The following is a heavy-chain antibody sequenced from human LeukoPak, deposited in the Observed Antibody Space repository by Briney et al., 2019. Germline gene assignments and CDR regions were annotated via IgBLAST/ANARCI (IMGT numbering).Heavy chain of an antibody. D-gene: IGHD2-2*01. CDR1: GGSISSGGYY. V-gene: IGHV4-30-2*01. CDR3: ARIAIIDRSTSLGGRYYFDY. CDR2: IYHSGST. Sequence: SQTLSLTCTVSGGSISSGGYYWSWIRQPPGKGLEWIGYIYHSGSTYYNPSLKSRVTISVDTSKNQFSLKLSSVTAADTAVYYCARIAIIDRSTSLGGRYYFDYWGQGTLVTVSS. J-gene: IGHJ4*02.